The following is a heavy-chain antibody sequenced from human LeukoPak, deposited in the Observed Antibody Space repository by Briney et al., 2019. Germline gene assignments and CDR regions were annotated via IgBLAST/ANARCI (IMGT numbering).Heavy chain of an antibody. J-gene: IGHJ4*02. D-gene: IGHD6-13*01. Sequence: SETLSLTCTVSGGSISSYYWSWIRQPPGKGLEWIGYVYYSGSTNYNPSLKSRVAISVDTSKNQFSLKLSSVTAADTAVYYCASGSSSWGYFDYWGQGTLVTVSS. V-gene: IGHV4-59*01. CDR3: ASGSSSWGYFDY. CDR2: VYYSGST. CDR1: GGSISSYY.